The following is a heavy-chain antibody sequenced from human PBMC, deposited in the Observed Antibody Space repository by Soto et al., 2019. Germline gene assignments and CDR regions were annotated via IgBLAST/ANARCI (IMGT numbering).Heavy chain of an antibody. D-gene: IGHD6-19*01. V-gene: IGHV4-4*02. CDR3: ARMPAGTSGWYLGWFAP. J-gene: IGHJ5*02. Sequence: QVQLQESGPGLVKPSGTLSLTCAVSGGSITTVNWWTWVRQPPGKGLEWIGEVYHSGAANYSPSRKSRVSISVDKSKNQFSVKVPSVTAADTAVYYCARMPAGTSGWYLGWFAPWGQGTLVTVSS. CDR1: GGSITTVNW. CDR2: VYHSGAA.